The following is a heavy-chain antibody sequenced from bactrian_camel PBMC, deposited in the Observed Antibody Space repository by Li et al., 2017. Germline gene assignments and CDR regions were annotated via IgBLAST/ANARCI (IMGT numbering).Heavy chain of an antibody. V-gene: IGHV3S1*01. CDR2: ITDDGTRT. J-gene: IGHJ4*01. CDR1: YWPSSRKC. CDR3: AAAVSRLAKLSPRAYAY. Sequence: HVQLVESGGGSVQVGGSLKLSCKFNYWPSSRKCMAWFRQFPGKEREGVAAITDDGTRTLYADSVKGRFTINRDNAKNTLYLQLDSLKPEDTAMYYCAAAVSRLAKLSPRAYAYWGQGTQVTVS.